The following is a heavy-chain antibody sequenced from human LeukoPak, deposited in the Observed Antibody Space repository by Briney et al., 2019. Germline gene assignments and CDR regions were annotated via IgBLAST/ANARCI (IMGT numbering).Heavy chain of an antibody. D-gene: IGHD3-3*01. CDR2: INPNSGGT. J-gene: IGHJ4*02. CDR1: GYTFTGYY. CDR3: ARVDFWSY. V-gene: IGHV1-2*02. Sequence: ASVKVPCKASGYTFTGYYMHWVRQAPGQGLEWMGWINPNSGGTNYAQKFQGRVTMTRDMSTSTVYMELSSLRSEDTAVYYCARVDFWSYWGQGTLVTVSS.